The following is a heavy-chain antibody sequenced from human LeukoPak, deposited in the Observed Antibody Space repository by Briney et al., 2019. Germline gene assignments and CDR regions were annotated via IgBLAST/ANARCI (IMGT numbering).Heavy chain of an antibody. CDR1: GFTFSSNA. CDR3: AKGLSFDWLFIDYFDY. J-gene: IGHJ4*02. V-gene: IGHV3-23*01. D-gene: IGHD3-9*01. Sequence: GGSLRLSCAASGFTFSSNAMSWVRQAPGKGLEWVSAISGSGGSTYYADSVKGRFTISRDNSKNTLYLQMNSLRAEDTAVYYCAKGLSFDWLFIDYFDYWGQGTLVTVSS. CDR2: ISGSGGST.